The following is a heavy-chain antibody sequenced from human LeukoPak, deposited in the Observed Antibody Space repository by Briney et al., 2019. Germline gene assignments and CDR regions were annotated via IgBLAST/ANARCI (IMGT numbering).Heavy chain of an antibody. CDR1: GGSFSGYY. CDR3: ARSWRRYGLDY. CDR2: NNHSGST. J-gene: IGHJ4*02. D-gene: IGHD5-18*01. V-gene: IGHV4-34*01. Sequence: SETLSLTCAVYGGSFSGYYWSWIRQPPGKGLEWIGENNHSGSTNYNPSLKSRVTISVDTSKNQFSLKLSSMTAADTAVYYCARSWRRYGLDYWGQGTLVTVSS.